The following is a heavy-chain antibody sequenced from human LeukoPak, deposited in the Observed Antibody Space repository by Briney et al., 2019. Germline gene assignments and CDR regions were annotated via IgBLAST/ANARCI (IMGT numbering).Heavy chain of an antibody. CDR3: ARAATKAVYYYYMDV. J-gene: IGHJ6*03. Sequence: ASVKVSCKASGYTFTSYDINWVRQATGQGLEWMGWMNPNSGNTGYAQKFQGRVTMTRNTSISTAYMELSSLGSEDTAVYYCARAATKAVYYYYMDVWGKGTTVTVSS. D-gene: IGHD5-12*01. CDR1: GYTFTSYD. V-gene: IGHV1-8*01. CDR2: MNPNSGNT.